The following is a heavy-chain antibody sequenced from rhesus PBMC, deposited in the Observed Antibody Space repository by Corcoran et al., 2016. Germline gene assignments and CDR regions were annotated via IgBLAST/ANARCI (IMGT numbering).Heavy chain of an antibody. CDR1: GGSFTTYW. J-gene: IGHJ4*01. CDR2: VNGNTGYS. Sequence: QVQLQESGPALVKPSETLSLTCAVSGGSFTTYWWTWIRQSPGKGLEWIGEVNGNTGYSNYNPSLKIRVTISKDASTKQFSLALSSVTAADTAVYYCAKYGGGSWTPVFDYWGQGVLVTVSS. V-gene: IGHV4-80*01. D-gene: IGHD6-25*01. CDR3: AKYGGGSWTPVFDY.